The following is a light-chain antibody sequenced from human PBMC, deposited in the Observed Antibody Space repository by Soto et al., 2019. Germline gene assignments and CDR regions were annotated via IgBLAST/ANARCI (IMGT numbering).Light chain of an antibody. Sequence: QSALTQPASVSGSPGQSITISCTGTSSDVGGYNYVSWYQQHPGKAPKLMIYEVSNRPSGVSNRFSGSKSGNTASLTISGIQAEDEAAYYCSSYTSSRTLGFGGGTKLTVL. J-gene: IGLJ2*01. CDR1: SSDVGGYNY. V-gene: IGLV2-14*01. CDR3: SSYTSSRTLG. CDR2: EVS.